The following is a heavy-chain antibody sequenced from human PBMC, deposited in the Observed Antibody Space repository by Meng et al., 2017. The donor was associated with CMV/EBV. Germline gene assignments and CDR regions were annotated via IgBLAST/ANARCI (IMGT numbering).Heavy chain of an antibody. Sequence: GESLKISCAASGFTFSSYEMNWVRQAPGKGLEWVSYISSSGSTIYYADSVKGRFTISRDNAKNSLYLQMNGLRAEDTAVYYCARGGGITIFGVVIIQLETGVDVWGQGTTVTVSS. CDR1: GFTFSSYE. J-gene: IGHJ6*02. CDR3: ARGGGITIFGVVIIQLETGVDV. V-gene: IGHV3-48*03. CDR2: ISSSGSTI. D-gene: IGHD3-3*01.